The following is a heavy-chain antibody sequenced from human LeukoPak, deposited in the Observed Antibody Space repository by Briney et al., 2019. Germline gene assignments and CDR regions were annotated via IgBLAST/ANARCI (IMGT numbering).Heavy chain of an antibody. J-gene: IGHJ6*04. CDR2: IIPIFGTA. V-gene: IGHV1-69*13. Sequence: SVKVSCKASGGTFSSYAISWVRQAPGQGLEWMGGIIPIFGTANYAQKFQGRVTITADESTSTAYMELSSLRSEDTAVYYCARSETDDHYYYGMDVWGKGTTVTVSS. CDR1: GGTFSSYA. CDR3: ARSETDDHYYYGMDV.